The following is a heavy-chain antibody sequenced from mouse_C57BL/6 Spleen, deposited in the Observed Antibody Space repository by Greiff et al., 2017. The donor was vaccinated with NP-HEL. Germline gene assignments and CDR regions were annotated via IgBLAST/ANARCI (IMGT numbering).Heavy chain of an antibody. CDR1: GYTFTSYW. CDR3: ARVPTTREGY. Sequence: QVHVKQPGAELVKPGASVKLSCKASGYTFTSYWMHWVKQRPGQGLEWIGMIHPNSGSTNYNEKFESKATLTVDKSSSTAYMQLSSLTSEDSAVYYCARVPTTREGYWGQGTTLTVSS. V-gene: IGHV1-64*01. D-gene: IGHD2-10*01. J-gene: IGHJ2*01. CDR2: IHPNSGST.